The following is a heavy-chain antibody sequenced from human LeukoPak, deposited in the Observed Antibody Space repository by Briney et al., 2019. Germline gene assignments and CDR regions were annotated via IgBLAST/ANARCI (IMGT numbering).Heavy chain of an antibody. CDR1: GLTFSSYA. D-gene: IGHD3-10*01. CDR2: ISGSGGRT. CDR3: AQDHELLLWFGELDY. J-gene: IGHJ4*02. Sequence: GGSLRLSCAASGLTFSSYAMSWVRQVPGKGLEWVSAISGSGGRTLYADSVKGRFTISRDNPKNTLYLQMKSLRAEDPAVYNFAQDHELLLWFGELDYWGQGTLVTVSS. V-gene: IGHV3-23*01.